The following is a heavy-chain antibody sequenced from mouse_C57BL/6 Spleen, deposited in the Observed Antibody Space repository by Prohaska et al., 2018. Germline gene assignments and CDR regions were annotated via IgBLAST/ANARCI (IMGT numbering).Heavy chain of an antibody. CDR3: ARGGYYTSPFAY. J-gene: IGHJ3*01. CDR2: ISSGSSTI. V-gene: IGHV5-17*01. Sequence: EVQLVESGGGLVKPGGSLKLSCAASGFTFSDYGMHWVRQAPEKGLEWVAYISSGSSTIYYADTVKGRFTISRDNAKNTLFLQMTSLRSEDTAMYYCARGGYYTSPFAYWGQGTLVTVSA. D-gene: IGHD2-3*01. CDR1: GFTFSDYG.